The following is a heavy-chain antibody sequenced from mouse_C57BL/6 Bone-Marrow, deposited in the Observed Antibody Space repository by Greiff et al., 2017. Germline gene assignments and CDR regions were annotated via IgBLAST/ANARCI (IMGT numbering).Heavy chain of an antibody. J-gene: IGHJ2*01. D-gene: IGHD1-1*01. Sequence: LQESGAELARPGASVKLSCKASGYTFTSYGISWVKQRTGQGLEWIGEIYPRSGNTYYNEKFKGKATLTADKSSSTAYMELRSLTSEDSAVYFCARPYGSSYNYWGQGTTLTGSS. CDR1: GYTFTSYG. CDR2: IYPRSGNT. V-gene: IGHV1-81*01. CDR3: ARPYGSSYNY.